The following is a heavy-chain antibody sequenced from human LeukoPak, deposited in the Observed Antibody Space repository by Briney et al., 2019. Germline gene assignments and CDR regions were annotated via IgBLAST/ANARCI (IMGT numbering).Heavy chain of an antibody. D-gene: IGHD3-16*02. CDR2: ISAYNGNT. Sequence: ASVKVSCKASGYTFTTYGISWVRQAPGQGLEWMGWISAYNGNTNYAQKLQGRVTMTTDTSTSTAYMELRSLRPDDTAVYYCARDHDYVWGSYRYTKYFEYWGQGTLVTVSS. CDR1: GYTFTTYG. J-gene: IGHJ4*02. CDR3: ARDHDYVWGSYRYTKYFEY. V-gene: IGHV1-18*01.